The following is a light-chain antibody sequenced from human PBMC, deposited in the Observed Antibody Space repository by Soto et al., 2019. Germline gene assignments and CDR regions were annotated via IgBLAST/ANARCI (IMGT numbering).Light chain of an antibody. CDR3: YSFTTSNTYV. Sequence: QSALTQPPSASGSPGQSVTISCTGTSSDVGGYNFVSWYQQHPGKAPKLMIYEVSKRPSGVPDRFSGSKSGNTASLTISGLQPEDEADYYCYSFTTSNTYVFGTGTKVTVL. V-gene: IGLV2-8*01. CDR2: EVS. CDR1: SSDVGGYNF. J-gene: IGLJ1*01.